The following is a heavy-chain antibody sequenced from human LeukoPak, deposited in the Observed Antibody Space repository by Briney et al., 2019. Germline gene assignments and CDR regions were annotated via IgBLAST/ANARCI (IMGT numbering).Heavy chain of an antibody. V-gene: IGHV4-61*02. CDR2: IYTSGST. CDR3: AREGSATYGPYYFNY. Sequence: SETLSLTCTVSGGSISSGSYYWSWIRQPAGKGLEWIGRIYTSGSTNYNPSLKSRVTISVDTSKNQFSLKLSSVTAADTAVYYCAREGSATYGPYYFNYWGQGTLVTVSS. CDR1: GGSISSGSYY. J-gene: IGHJ4*02. D-gene: IGHD4-17*01.